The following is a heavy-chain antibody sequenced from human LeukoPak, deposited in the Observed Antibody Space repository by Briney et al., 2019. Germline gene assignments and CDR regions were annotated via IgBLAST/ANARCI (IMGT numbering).Heavy chain of an antibody. D-gene: IGHD1-1*01. CDR1: GGSVSNHY. V-gene: IGHV4-59*02. Sequence: PSETLSLTCTVSGGSVSNHYWSWIRQPPGKGLEWIGYIYYSGTTKYNPSLKGRVTISVDTSKNQFSLRLSSVTAADTAIYYCARVSPVEPDFGSWGQGTLVTVSS. J-gene: IGHJ4*02. CDR3: ARVSPVEPDFGS. CDR2: IYYSGTT.